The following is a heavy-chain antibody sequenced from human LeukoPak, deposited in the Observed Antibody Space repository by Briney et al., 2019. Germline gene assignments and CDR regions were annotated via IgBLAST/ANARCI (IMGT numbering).Heavy chain of an antibody. CDR2: IYHSGST. D-gene: IGHD2-15*01. CDR1: GGSISSSNW. J-gene: IGHJ4*02. V-gene: IGHV4-4*02. Sequence: SETLSLTCAVSGGSISSSNWWSWVRQPPGKGLEWIGEIYHSGSTNYNPSLKSRVTISVDTSKNQFSLKLSSVTAADTAVYYCARSKTGYCSGGSCYSIGYWGQGTLVTVSS. CDR3: ARSKTGYCSGGSCYSIGY.